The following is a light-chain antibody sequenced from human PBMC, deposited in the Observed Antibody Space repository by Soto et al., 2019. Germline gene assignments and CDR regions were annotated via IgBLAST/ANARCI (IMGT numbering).Light chain of an antibody. CDR2: EVS. V-gene: IGLV2-8*01. J-gene: IGLJ1*01. Sequence: QSALTQPPSASGSPGQSVTISCTGTSSDIGAYIYVSWYQQHPGKAPKLLISEVSRRPSGVPERFSGSKSGNTASLTVSGLQADDEAHYYCSSYAGSNNFVFGTGTKVTFL. CDR1: SSDIGAYIY. CDR3: SSYAGSNNFV.